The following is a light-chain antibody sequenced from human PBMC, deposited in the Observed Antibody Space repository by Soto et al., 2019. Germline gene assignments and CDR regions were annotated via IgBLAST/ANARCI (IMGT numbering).Light chain of an antibody. CDR1: QGISSY. Sequence: IQLTQSPSSLSASVGDRVTITCRASQGISSYLAWYQQKPGKAHKLLIYAASTLQGGVQSRFSGSGSGTDFTLTINSLQPEDLATYYCKQLNSYPITFGQGTRLEIK. CDR2: AAS. CDR3: KQLNSYPIT. J-gene: IGKJ5*01. V-gene: IGKV1-9*01.